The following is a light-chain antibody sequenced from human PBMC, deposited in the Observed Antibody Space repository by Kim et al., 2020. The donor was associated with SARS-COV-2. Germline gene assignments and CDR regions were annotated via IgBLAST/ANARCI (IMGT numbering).Light chain of an antibody. CDR1: SGHINSV. J-gene: IGLJ2*01. Sequence: QLVLTQSPSASASLGASVKLTCTLTSGHINSVVAWHRQHPAKGPQYLLTVNNDGSHTRGDGVPGRFSASSSGTERSLIISSLQSEDEADYYCQTWGAAVAVFGGGTQLTVL. V-gene: IGLV4-69*01. CDR2: VNNDGSH. CDR3: QTWGAAVAV.